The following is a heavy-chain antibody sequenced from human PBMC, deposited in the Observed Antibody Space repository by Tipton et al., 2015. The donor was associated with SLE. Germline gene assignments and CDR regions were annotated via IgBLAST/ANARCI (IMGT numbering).Heavy chain of an antibody. D-gene: IGHD1-26*01. J-gene: IGHJ3*02. CDR1: GFTFSSYA. CDR2: ISYDGSNK. V-gene: IGHV3-30-3*01. CDR3: ARVREQSYEGAFDI. Sequence: SLRLSCAASGFTFSSYAMHWVRQAPGKGLEWVAVISYDGSNKYYADSVKGRFTISRDNSKNTLYLQMNSLRAEDTAVYYCARVREQSYEGAFDIWGQGTMVTVSS.